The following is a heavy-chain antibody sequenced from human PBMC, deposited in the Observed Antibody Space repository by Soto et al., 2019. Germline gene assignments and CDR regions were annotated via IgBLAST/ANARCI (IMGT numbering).Heavy chain of an antibody. CDR3: ARDVAAAGYYYYGMDV. Sequence: GGSLRLSCAASGFTFSSYVMHWVRQAPGKGLEWVAVIWYDGSNKYYADSVKGRFTISRDNSKNTLYLQMNSLRAEDTAVYYCARDVAAAGYYYYGMDVWGQGTTVTVSS. V-gene: IGHV3-33*01. D-gene: IGHD6-13*01. CDR1: GFTFSSYV. CDR2: IWYDGSNK. J-gene: IGHJ6*02.